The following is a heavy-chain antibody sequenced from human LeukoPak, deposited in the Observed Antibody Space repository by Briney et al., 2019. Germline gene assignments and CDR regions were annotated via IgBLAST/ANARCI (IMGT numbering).Heavy chain of an antibody. CDR3: ARHGGSGSLDY. D-gene: IGHD6-19*01. J-gene: IGHJ4*02. CDR2: SYYSGST. Sequence: PSETLSLTCTVSGGSISSYFWSWIRQPPGKGLEWIGYSYYSGSTTPHPSLKSRVTISVDTSKNQFSLRLRSVTATDTAVYYCARHGGSGSLDYCGQATLVTVSS. CDR1: GGSISSYF. V-gene: IGHV4-59*08.